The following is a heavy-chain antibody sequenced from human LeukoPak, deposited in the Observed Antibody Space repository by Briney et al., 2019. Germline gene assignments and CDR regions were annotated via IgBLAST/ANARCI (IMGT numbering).Heavy chain of an antibody. CDR1: GGSISSYY. CDR2: IYYSGST. CDR3: ARDVAVAGRLVAFDV. D-gene: IGHD6-19*01. Sequence: SETLSLTCTVSGGSISSYYWSWIRQPPGKGLEWIGYIYYSGSTNYNPSLKSRVTISVGTSKNQLSLNLNSVTPEDTAVYYCARDVAVAGRLVAFDVWGQGTMVTVSS. V-gene: IGHV4-59*12. J-gene: IGHJ3*01.